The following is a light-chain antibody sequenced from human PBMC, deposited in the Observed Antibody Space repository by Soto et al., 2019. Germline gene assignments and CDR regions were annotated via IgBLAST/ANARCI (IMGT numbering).Light chain of an antibody. J-gene: IGKJ4*01. CDR1: QTVSRW. CDR2: GAS. Sequence: DIQMIQAPSTLSASVGDTVTITCRASQTVSRWLAWYQQKPGKAPKLLIYGASSLESGVPSRFRGSGSGREFTLTISDLQPEDFATYYCQQYDGVVSFGGGTKVEIK. V-gene: IGKV1-5*03. CDR3: QQYDGVVS.